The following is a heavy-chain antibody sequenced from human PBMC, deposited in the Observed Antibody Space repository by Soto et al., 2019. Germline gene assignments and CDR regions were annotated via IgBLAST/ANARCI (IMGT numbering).Heavy chain of an antibody. CDR1: GFVFGDYA. D-gene: IGHD2-2*01. CDR3: TGGRGTSAWYANY. CDR2: VRSETYGGST. J-gene: IGHJ4*02. V-gene: IGHV3-49*04. Sequence: GGSLRLSCSASGFVFGDYAVTWVRQAPGKGLEWVGVVRSETYGGSTEYAASVKGRFRISRDDSANIAYLQMTNLKTENTAAYYCTGGRGTSAWYANYGGKGTLVTVSS.